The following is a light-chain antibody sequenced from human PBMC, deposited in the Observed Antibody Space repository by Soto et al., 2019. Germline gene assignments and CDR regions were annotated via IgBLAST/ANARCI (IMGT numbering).Light chain of an antibody. CDR1: QSVGSY. CDR2: TTS. V-gene: IGKV3-20*01. Sequence: DIVLTQSPGTLSLPPGERATLSCRASQSVGSYLAWYQQKPGQAPRLLIYTTSNRATDIPDRFSGSGSGTDFTLTISSLEPEDFAVYYCQHYGGSPWTFGQGTKVEI. CDR3: QHYGGSPWT. J-gene: IGKJ1*01.